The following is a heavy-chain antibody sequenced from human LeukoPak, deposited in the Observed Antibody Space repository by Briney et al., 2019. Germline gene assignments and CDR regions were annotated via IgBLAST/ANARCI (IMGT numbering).Heavy chain of an antibody. CDR1: GYTFTGYY. D-gene: IGHD4-17*01. Sequence: GASVKVSCKASGYTFTGYYMHWVRQAPGQGLEWMGWINPIFGTANYAQKFQGRVTITTDESTSTAYMELSSLRSEDTAVYYCARASGSYGDAPYYWGQGTLVTVSS. J-gene: IGHJ4*02. CDR3: ARASGSYGDAPYY. V-gene: IGHV1-69*05. CDR2: INPIFGTA.